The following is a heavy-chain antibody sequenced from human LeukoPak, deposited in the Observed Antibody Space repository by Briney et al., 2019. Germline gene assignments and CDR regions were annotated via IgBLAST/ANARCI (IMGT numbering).Heavy chain of an antibody. J-gene: IGHJ4*02. Sequence: SVTLSLTSTVSRGSISTYYWRWIRPSPRKGLEWIGSIYYSGNINNNPSLKSRVTISVETSENQFSLKLSSVTAAVTAVYYGARVMKYDCGDYLLFDYWGQGTLVTVSS. CDR2: IYYSGNI. V-gene: IGHV4-59*01. CDR1: RGSISTYY. D-gene: IGHD4-17*01. CDR3: ARVMKYDCGDYLLFDY.